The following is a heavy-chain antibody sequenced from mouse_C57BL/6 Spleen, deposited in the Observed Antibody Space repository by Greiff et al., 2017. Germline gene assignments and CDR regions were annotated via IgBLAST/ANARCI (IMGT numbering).Heavy chain of an antibody. Sequence: QVQLQQSGAELVKPGASVKISCKSSGYAFSSYWMNWVKQRPGKGLEWIGQIYPGDGATNYNGKFKGKATLTADKSSSTAYMQLSSLTSQDSAVYFCARDYGSGSLDYWGQGTTLTVSS. CDR1: GYAFSSYW. CDR3: ARDYGSGSLDY. V-gene: IGHV1-80*01. D-gene: IGHD1-1*01. J-gene: IGHJ2*01. CDR2: IYPGDGAT.